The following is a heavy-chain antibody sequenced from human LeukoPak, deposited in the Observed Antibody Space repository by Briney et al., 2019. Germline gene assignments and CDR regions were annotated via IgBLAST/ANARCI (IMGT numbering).Heavy chain of an antibody. V-gene: IGHV7-4-1*02. J-gene: IGHJ6*03. D-gene: IGHD3-16*01. Sequence: ASVKVSCKASGYTFTSYAMNWVRQAPGQGLEWMGWINTNTGNPTYAQGFTGRFVFSLDTSVSTAYLQISSLKAEDTAVYYCARDFIVWADYYYYYMDVWGKGTTVTVSS. CDR2: INTNTGNP. CDR3: ARDFIVWADYYYYYMDV. CDR1: GYTFTSYA.